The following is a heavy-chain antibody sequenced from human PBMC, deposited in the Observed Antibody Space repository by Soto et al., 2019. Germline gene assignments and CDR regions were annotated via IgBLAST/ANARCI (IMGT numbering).Heavy chain of an antibody. Sequence: EVQLVESGGGLVQPGGSLRLSCAASGFTFSSYSMNWVRQAPGKGLEWVSYISSSSSTIYYADSVKGRFTISRDNAKKSLDLQMNSVRDEDTGVYYCARGDRGGYSYGPYYFDYWGQGTLVTVSS. CDR3: ARGDRGGYSYGPYYFDY. CDR2: ISSSSSTI. J-gene: IGHJ4*02. D-gene: IGHD5-18*01. V-gene: IGHV3-48*02. CDR1: GFTFSSYS.